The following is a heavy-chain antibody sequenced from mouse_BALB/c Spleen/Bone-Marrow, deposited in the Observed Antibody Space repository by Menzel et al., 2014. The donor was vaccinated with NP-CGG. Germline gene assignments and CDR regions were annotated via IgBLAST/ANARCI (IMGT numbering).Heavy chain of an antibody. CDR1: GYTFTDYV. CDR3: ARYYDYDWYFDV. Sequence: QVQLQQSGPELVKPGASVKMSCKASGYTFTDYVISWVKQRTGQGLEWIGEIYPGSGSTYYNGKFKGKATLTADKSSNTAYMQLSSLTSEDSAVYFCARYYDYDWYFDVWGAGTTVTVSS. V-gene: IGHV1-77*01. J-gene: IGHJ1*01. CDR2: IYPGSGST. D-gene: IGHD2-4*01.